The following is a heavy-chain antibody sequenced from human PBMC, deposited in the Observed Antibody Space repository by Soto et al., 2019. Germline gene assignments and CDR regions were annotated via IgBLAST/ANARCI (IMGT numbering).Heavy chain of an antibody. Sequence: SDTLSLTCTVSGGSISSGDYCWSWIRQPPGKGLEWIGYIYYSGSTYYNPSLKSRVTISVDTSKNQFSLKLSSVTAADTAVYYCASQMYYYDSSGYYYGAFDIWGQGTMVTVSS. D-gene: IGHD3-22*01. J-gene: IGHJ3*02. CDR3: ASQMYYYDSSGYYYGAFDI. CDR2: IYYSGST. CDR1: GGSISSGDYC. V-gene: IGHV4-30-4*02.